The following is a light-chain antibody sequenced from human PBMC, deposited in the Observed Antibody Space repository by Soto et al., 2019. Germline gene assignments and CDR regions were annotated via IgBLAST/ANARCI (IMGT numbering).Light chain of an antibody. Sequence: DFQMTQSPSTLSASVGDRVTITCRASQTISNWLAWYQQKPGKAPKLLIFDASSLESGVPSRFSGSGSGTEFTLTISSLQADDFATYYCQQYNSQSSITFGQGTRLEIK. V-gene: IGKV1-5*01. CDR1: QTISNW. CDR3: QQYNSQSSIT. J-gene: IGKJ5*01. CDR2: DAS.